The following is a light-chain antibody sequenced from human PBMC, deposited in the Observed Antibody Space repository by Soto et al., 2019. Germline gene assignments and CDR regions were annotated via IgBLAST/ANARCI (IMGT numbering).Light chain of an antibody. CDR1: SSDVGAHNY. CDR2: DVT. V-gene: IGLV2-11*01. J-gene: IGLJ1*01. Sequence: QSVLTQPRSVSGSPGQSVTISCTGTSSDVGAHNYVSWYQQHPGEAPKLIIYDVTKWPSGVPDRFSGSKSGNTASLTISGLQADDEADYYCFSYAGTSSSYVFGTGTKVTVL. CDR3: FSYAGTSSSYV.